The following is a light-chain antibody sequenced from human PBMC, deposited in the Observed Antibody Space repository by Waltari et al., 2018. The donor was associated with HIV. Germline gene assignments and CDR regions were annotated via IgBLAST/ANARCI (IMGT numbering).Light chain of an antibody. CDR1: ANTVANHG. J-gene: IGLJ3*02. Sequence: QAGPTQPPSVCGVLRQTVTLTCPGTANTVANHGAISLQHKRGHPPTLLSNRNNERPSGVSQRFSTSRSGITASLTITGLQPEDEADYYCSAWDSSLSGGVFGEGTQLTVL. CDR3: SAWDSSLSGGV. CDR2: RNN. V-gene: IGLV10-54*04.